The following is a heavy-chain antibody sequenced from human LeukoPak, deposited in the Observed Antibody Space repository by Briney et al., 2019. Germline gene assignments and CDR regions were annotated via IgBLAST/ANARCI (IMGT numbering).Heavy chain of an antibody. V-gene: IGHV4-39*01. CDR2: IYYSGST. Sequence: SVTLSLTCTVSGGSISSSSYYWGWIRQPPGKGLEWIGSIYYSGSTYYNPSLKSRVTISVDTSKNQFSLKLSSVTAADTAVYYCARLQDHGFFDYWGQGTLVTVSS. CDR1: GGSISSSSYY. CDR3: ARLQDHGFFDY. J-gene: IGHJ4*02. D-gene: IGHD4-17*01.